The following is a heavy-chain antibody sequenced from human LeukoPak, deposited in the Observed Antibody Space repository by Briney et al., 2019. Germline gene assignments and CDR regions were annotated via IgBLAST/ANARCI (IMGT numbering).Heavy chain of an antibody. V-gene: IGHV3-30*18. CDR2: ISHDGSDK. J-gene: IGHJ4*02. CDR1: GFTFSTYG. Sequence: GGSLRLSCAASGFTFSTYGMHWVRQTPGKGLEWVAVISHDGSDKYYADSVKGRFTISRDNSKNTLYLQMNSLRAEDTAVYYCAKDKSPHLALDFWGQGTLVTVSS. CDR3: AKDKSPHLALDF.